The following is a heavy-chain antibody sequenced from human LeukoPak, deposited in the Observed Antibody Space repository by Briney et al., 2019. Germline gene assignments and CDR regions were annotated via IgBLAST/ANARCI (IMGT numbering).Heavy chain of an antibody. Sequence: KTSETLSLTCTVSGGSISSSSYYWGWIRQPPGKGLEWIGSIYYSGSTYYNPSLKSRVTISVDTSKNQFSLKLSSVTAADAAVYYCARPIQLWSNDAFDIWGQGTMVTVSS. J-gene: IGHJ3*02. CDR2: IYYSGST. D-gene: IGHD5-18*01. V-gene: IGHV4-39*01. CDR1: GGSISSSSYY. CDR3: ARPIQLWSNDAFDI.